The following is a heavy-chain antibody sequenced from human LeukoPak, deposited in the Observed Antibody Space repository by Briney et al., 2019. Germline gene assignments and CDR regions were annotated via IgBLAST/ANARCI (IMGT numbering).Heavy chain of an antibody. Sequence: GASVKVSCTASGYTFTSYGISWVRQAPGQGLEWMGWISAYNGNTNYAQKLQGRVTMTTDTSTSTAYMELRSLRSDDTAVYYCARDFIVAAAHHDAFDIWGQGTMVTVSS. CDR1: GYTFTSYG. CDR2: ISAYNGNT. D-gene: IGHD1-26*01. V-gene: IGHV1-18*01. J-gene: IGHJ3*02. CDR3: ARDFIVAAAHHDAFDI.